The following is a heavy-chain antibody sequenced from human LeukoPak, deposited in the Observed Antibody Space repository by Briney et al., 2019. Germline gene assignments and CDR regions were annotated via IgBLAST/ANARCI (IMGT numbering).Heavy chain of an antibody. CDR1: GFTFSTYA. CDR3: AREGDSRWGELSP. V-gene: IGHV3-33*01. CDR2: IWYDGSEQ. Sequence: GGSLRLSCAASGFTFSTYAIHWVRQAPGKGLEWVAVIWYDGSEQYYADSVKGRFIISRDNSKSTSDLQKNSLRAEDTAVYYCAREGDSRWGELSPWGQGTLVTVSA. J-gene: IGHJ1*01. D-gene: IGHD3-16*02.